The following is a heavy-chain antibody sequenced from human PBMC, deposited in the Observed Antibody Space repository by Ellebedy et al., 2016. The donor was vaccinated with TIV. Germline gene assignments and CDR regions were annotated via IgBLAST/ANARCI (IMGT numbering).Heavy chain of an antibody. Sequence: MPSETLSLTCTVSGGSISSNRYYWGSIRQPPGKGLVWIWHIYYSGSTYYNPSPESRVTITVDTSKNQFSLKLGSVAAADTAVYYCARQAGILILGQYYFDYWGQGTLVTVSS. CDR3: ARQAGILILGQYYFDY. D-gene: IGHD2-15*01. J-gene: IGHJ4*02. V-gene: IGHV4-39*01. CDR1: GGSISSNRYY. CDR2: IYYSGST.